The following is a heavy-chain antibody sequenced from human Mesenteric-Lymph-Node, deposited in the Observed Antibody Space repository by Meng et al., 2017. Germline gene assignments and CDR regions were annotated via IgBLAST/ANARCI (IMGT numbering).Heavy chain of an antibody. J-gene: IGHJ4*02. V-gene: IGHV1-69*05. CDR3: ARDQGDDILTGYYLWAG. CDR1: GGTFSSYA. Sequence: SVKVSCKASGGTFSSYAISWVRQAPGQGLEWMGGIIPIFGTANYAQKFQGRVTITTDESTSTAYMELSSLRSEDTAVYYCARDQGDDILTGYYLWAGWGQGTLVTVSS. CDR2: IIPIFGTA. D-gene: IGHD3-9*01.